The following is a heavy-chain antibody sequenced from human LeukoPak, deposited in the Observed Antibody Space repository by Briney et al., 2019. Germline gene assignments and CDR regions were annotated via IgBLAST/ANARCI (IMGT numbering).Heavy chain of an antibody. V-gene: IGHV5-10-1*01. D-gene: IGHD2-15*01. CDR3: ATSSTPIVVGDY. Sequence: PGESPKISCTGSGYIFTSYWINWVRQMPGKGLEWMGRIDPSDSYTNYSPSFQGHVTISADKSISTAYLQWSSLQASDTAMYHCATSSTPIVVGDYWGQGTLVSVSS. CDR2: IDPSDSYT. J-gene: IGHJ4*02. CDR1: GYIFTSYW.